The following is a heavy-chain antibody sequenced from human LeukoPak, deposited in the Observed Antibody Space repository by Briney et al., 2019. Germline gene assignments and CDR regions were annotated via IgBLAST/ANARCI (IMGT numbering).Heavy chain of an antibody. D-gene: IGHD6-19*01. Sequence: PSETLSLTCTVSGGSISSYYWSWIRQPPGKGLEWIGYIYYSGSTNYNPSLKSRVTISVDTSKNQFSLKLSSVTAADTAVYYCARYPSIAVADDYGMDVWGQGTTVTVSS. CDR1: GGSISSYY. V-gene: IGHV4-59*01. CDR2: IYYSGST. CDR3: ARYPSIAVADDYGMDV. J-gene: IGHJ6*02.